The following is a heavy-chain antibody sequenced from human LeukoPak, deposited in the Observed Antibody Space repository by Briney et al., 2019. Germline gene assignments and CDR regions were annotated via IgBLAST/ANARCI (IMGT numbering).Heavy chain of an antibody. CDR1: GYTFTSYG. V-gene: IGHV1-18*01. Sequence: ASVKVSCKASGYTFTSYGISWVRQATGQGLEWMGWISAYNGNTHCAQKLQGRVTMTTDTSTSTVYMELRSLRSDDTAVYYCARGAPPRRNYDSRGYYSYYFDYWGQGTLVTVSS. CDR2: ISAYNGNT. CDR3: ARGAPPRRNYDSRGYYSYYFDY. J-gene: IGHJ4*02. D-gene: IGHD3-22*01.